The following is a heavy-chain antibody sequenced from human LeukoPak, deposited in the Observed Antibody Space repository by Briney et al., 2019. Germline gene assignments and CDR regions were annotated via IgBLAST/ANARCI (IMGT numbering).Heavy chain of an antibody. CDR1: GFSFSSHS. V-gene: IGHV3-7*03. Sequence: PGGPLRLSCAASGFSFSSHSMNWVCQAPGKGLEWVANIKQDGSEKYYVDSVKGRFTISRDNAKNSLYLQMNSLRAEDTAVYYCASPKTPSGSYGDFDYWGQGTLVTVSS. CDR2: IKQDGSEK. CDR3: ASPKTPSGSYGDFDY. J-gene: IGHJ4*02. D-gene: IGHD1-26*01.